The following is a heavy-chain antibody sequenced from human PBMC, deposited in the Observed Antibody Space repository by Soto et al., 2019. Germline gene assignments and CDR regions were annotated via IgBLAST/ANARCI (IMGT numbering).Heavy chain of an antibody. J-gene: IGHJ6*02. Sequence: GASVKVSCKASGYTFTSYAMHWVRQAPGQRLEWMGWINAGNGNTKYSQKFQGRVTITRDTSASTAYMELSSLRSEDTAVYYCAIERIVRELLGDYYYYGMDVWDQGTTVTVSS. CDR1: GYTFTSYA. CDR3: AIERIVRELLGDYYYYGMDV. CDR2: INAGNGNT. D-gene: IGHD1-26*01. V-gene: IGHV1-3*01.